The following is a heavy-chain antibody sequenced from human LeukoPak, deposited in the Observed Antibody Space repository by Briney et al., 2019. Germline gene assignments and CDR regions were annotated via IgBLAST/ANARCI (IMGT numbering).Heavy chain of an antibody. V-gene: IGHV5-51*01. D-gene: IGHD2-2*01. J-gene: IGHJ3*02. CDR3: ARHPRSCSSTSCRMRISLAFDI. CDR1: GYSFTSYW. Sequence: GESLKISCKGSGYSFTSYWIGWVRQMPGKGLEWMGIIYPGDSDTRYSPSFQGQVTISADKSISTAYLQWSNLKASDTAMYYCARHPRSCSSTSCRMRISLAFDIWGQGTMVTVSS. CDR2: IYPGDSDT.